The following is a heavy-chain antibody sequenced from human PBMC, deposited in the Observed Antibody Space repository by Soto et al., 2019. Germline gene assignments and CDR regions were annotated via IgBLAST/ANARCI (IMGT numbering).Heavy chain of an antibody. CDR3: ARDPAGYCSGGSCHTY. J-gene: IGHJ4*02. CDR2: IYYSGST. D-gene: IGHD2-15*01. V-gene: IGHV4-31*03. CDR1: GGSISSGGYY. Sequence: QVQLQESGPGLVKPSQTLSLTCTVSGGSISSGGYYWSWIRQHPGKGLEWIGYIYYSGSTYYNPSLKSRVTISVDTSKNQFALKLSSVTAADTAVYYCARDPAGYCSGGSCHTYWGQGTLVTVSS.